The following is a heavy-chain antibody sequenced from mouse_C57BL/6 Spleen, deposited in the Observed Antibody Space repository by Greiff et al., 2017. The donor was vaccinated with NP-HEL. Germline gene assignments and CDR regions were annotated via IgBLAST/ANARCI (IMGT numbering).Heavy chain of an antibody. CDR3: ARGGGITTAFDY. Sequence: QVQLQQSGPELVKPGASVKISCKASGYAFSSSWMNWVKQRPGKGLEWIGRIYPGDGDTNYNGKFKGKATLTADKSSSTAYMQLSSLTSEDSAVYFCARGGGITTAFDYGGQGTTLTVSS. CDR2: IYPGDGDT. J-gene: IGHJ2*01. V-gene: IGHV1-82*01. CDR1: GYAFSSSW. D-gene: IGHD1-1*01.